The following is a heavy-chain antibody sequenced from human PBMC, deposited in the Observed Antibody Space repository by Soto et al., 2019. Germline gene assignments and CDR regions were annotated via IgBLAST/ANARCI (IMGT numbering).Heavy chain of an antibody. Sequence: SETLSLTCAVYGGSFSGYYWSWIRQPPGKGLEWIGEINHSGSTNYNPSLKSRVTISVDTSKNQFSLKLSSVTAADTVVYYCVRGAQYYDILTGYYGSEGHYYYYMDVWGKGTTVTVSS. J-gene: IGHJ6*03. CDR2: INHSGST. CDR3: VRGAQYYDILTGYYGSEGHYYYYMDV. V-gene: IGHV4-34*01. CDR1: GGSFSGYY. D-gene: IGHD3-9*01.